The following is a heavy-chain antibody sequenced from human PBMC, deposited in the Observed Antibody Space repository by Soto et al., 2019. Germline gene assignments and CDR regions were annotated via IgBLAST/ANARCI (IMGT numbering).Heavy chain of an antibody. CDR1: EFTFSSYA. CDR2: ISGGGGGT. CDR3: AQGVTIGLSYCYGMDV. D-gene: IGHD3-3*01. J-gene: IGHJ6*01. V-gene: IGHV3-23*01. Sequence: EVQLLESGGGLVQPGGSLRLSCAASEFTFSSYAMSWVRQAPGKGLEWVSAISGGGGGTYYADSVKGRFTISRDNSKNTLYLQMKSQRAEYTAVYYCAQGVTIGLSYCYGMDVWGQGTTVIVSS.